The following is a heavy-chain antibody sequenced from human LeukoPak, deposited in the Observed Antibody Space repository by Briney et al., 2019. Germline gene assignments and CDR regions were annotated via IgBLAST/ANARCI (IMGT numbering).Heavy chain of an antibody. V-gene: IGHV3-30-3*01. CDR3: ARALTLAAAGTDY. D-gene: IGHD6-13*01. CDR2: ISYDGSNK. Sequence: GGSLRLSCAASGFTFSSYAMHWVRQAPGKGLEWAAVISYDGSNKYYADSVKGRFTISRDNSKNTLYLQMNSLRAEDTAVYYCARALTLAAAGTDYWGQGTLVTVSS. J-gene: IGHJ4*02. CDR1: GFTFSSYA.